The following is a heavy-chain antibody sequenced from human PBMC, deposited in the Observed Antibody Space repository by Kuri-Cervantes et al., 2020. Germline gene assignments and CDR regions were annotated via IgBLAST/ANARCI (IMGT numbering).Heavy chain of an antibody. J-gene: IGHJ1*01. CDR1: GFTVSSNY. CDR2: IYSGGST. CDR3: ARGPPPHYYDSSGYFFPRSPSAEYFQH. V-gene: IGHV3-66*02. D-gene: IGHD3-22*01. Sequence: GESLKISCAASGFTVSSNYMSWVRQAPGKGLEWVSVIYSGGSTYYADSVKGRFTISRDNSKNTLYLQMNSLRAEDTAVYYCARGPPPHYYDSSGYFFPRSPSAEYFQHWGQGTLVTVSS.